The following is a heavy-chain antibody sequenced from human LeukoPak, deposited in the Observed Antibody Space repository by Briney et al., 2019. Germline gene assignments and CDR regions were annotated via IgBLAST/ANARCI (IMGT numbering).Heavy chain of an antibody. J-gene: IGHJ6*02. D-gene: IGHD3-9*01. CDR2: ISGSGGST. CDR3: ARDIYYDILTGPYYYGMDV. V-gene: IGHV3-23*01. CDR1: GFTLNSYA. Sequence: PGGSLRLSCAASGFTLNSYAMSWVRQAPGKGLEWVSAISGSGGSTYYADSVKGRFTISRDNAKNSLYLQMNSLRAEDTAVYYCARDIYYDILTGPYYYGMDVWGQGTTVTVSS.